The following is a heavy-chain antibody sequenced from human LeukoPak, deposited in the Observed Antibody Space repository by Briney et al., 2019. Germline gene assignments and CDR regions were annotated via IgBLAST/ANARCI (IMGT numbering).Heavy chain of an antibody. Sequence: GESLRLSCAASGFTFSSYAMSWVRQAPGKGLEWVSAISGSGGSTYYADSVKGRFTISRDNSKNTLYLQMNSLRAEDTAVYYCAKPMYYYDSRGAFDIWGQGTMVTVSS. CDR3: AKPMYYYDSRGAFDI. D-gene: IGHD3-22*01. CDR1: GFTFSSYA. V-gene: IGHV3-23*01. J-gene: IGHJ3*02. CDR2: ISGSGGST.